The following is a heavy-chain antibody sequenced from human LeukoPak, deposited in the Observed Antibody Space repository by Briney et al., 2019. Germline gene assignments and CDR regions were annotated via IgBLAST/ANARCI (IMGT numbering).Heavy chain of an antibody. CDR2: IKQDASEK. J-gene: IGHJ4*02. D-gene: IGHD3-10*01. V-gene: IGHV3-7*01. CDR1: GFTFSSYW. CDR3: ASGMSTSHY. Sequence: PGGSLRLSCAASGFTFSSYWMTWVRQAPGKGLEWVANIKQDASEKYYVDSVRGRFTISRDNAKTSLYLQMSSLRADDTAVYYCASGMSTSHYWGQGTLVTVSS.